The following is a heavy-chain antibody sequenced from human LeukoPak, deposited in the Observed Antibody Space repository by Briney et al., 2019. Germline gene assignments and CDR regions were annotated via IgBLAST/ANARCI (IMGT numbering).Heavy chain of an antibody. CDR2: ISSSSSYI. CDR1: GFTFSSYS. CDR3: ARELYSGSDYHYDY. D-gene: IGHD5-12*01. Sequence: GGALRVSCAASGFTFSSYSLNWVRQAPGKGREWVSSISSSSSYIYYADSVKGRFTISRDNAKNSVYLQMNSLRAEDTAVYYCARELYSGSDYHYDYWAQGNLVTVSS. J-gene: IGHJ4*02. V-gene: IGHV3-21*01.